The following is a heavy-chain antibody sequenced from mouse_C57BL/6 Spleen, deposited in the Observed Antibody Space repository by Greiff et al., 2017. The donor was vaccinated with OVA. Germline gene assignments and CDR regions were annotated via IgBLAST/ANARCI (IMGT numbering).Heavy chain of an antibody. D-gene: IGHD1-1*01. CDR1: GYTFTDYE. CDR3: TRNYGSSYRTWFAY. J-gene: IGHJ3*01. Sequence: VQLQQSGAELVRPGASVTLSCKASGYTFTDYEMHWVKQTPVHGLEWIGAIDPESGGTAYNQKFKGKAILTADKSSSTAYMELRSLTSEDSAVYYCTRNYGSSYRTWFAYWGQGTLVTVSA. CDR2: IDPESGGT. V-gene: IGHV1-15*01.